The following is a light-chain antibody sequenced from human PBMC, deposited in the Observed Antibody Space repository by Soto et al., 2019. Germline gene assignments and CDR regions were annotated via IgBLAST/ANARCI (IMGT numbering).Light chain of an antibody. J-gene: IGKJ5*01. CDR3: QQYRTSPIT. Sequence: ETVLTQSPGTLSLSPGERATLSCRASQSITNNYLACYQQKPGQAPRLLIYGASSRGTAIPDRFSGSGSGTDFTLTISRLETEDFAVYYCQQYRTSPITFGQGTRLEIK. CDR1: QSITNNY. CDR2: GAS. V-gene: IGKV3-20*01.